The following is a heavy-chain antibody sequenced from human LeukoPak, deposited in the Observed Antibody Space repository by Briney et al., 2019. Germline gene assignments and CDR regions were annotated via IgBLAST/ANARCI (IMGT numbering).Heavy chain of an antibody. D-gene: IGHD3-22*01. CDR1: GYTFTGYY. CDR3: ARDHDYYEPTLDG. J-gene: IGHJ4*02. V-gene: IGHV1-2*02. CDR2: INPNSGGT. Sequence: GASVKVSCKASGYTFTGYYMHWVRQAPGQGLEWMGWINPNSGGTNYAQKFQGRVTMTRDTSISTAYMELSRLRSDDTAVCYCARDHDYYEPTLDGWGQGTLVTVSS.